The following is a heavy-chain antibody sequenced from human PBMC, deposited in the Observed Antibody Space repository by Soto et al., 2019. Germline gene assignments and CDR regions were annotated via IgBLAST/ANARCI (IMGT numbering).Heavy chain of an antibody. CDR2: IYSAGNT. V-gene: IGHV3-66*01. Sequence: GGSLRLSCAASGFTVSSNYMSWVRQAPGKGLEWISIIYSAGNTYYADSVKGRFTISRDNSKNTLYLQMNSLGAEDTAVYYCARERGSGWTFDYWGQGTLVTVSS. CDR3: ARERGSGWTFDY. CDR1: GFTVSSNY. J-gene: IGHJ4*02. D-gene: IGHD6-19*01.